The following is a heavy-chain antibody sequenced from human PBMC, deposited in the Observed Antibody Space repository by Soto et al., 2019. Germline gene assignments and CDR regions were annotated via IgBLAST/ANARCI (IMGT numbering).Heavy chain of an antibody. Sequence: EVQLVESGGGLIQPGGSLRLSCAASGFTVSSNYMSWVRQAPGKGLEWVSVIYSGGSTYYADSVKGRFTISRDNSKNTLYLQMNILRVEDTAVYYCARAYGGKIGAFDLWGQGTMVTVSS. D-gene: IGHD4-17*01. J-gene: IGHJ3*01. CDR2: IYSGGST. CDR3: ARAYGGKIGAFDL. V-gene: IGHV3-53*01. CDR1: GFTVSSNY.